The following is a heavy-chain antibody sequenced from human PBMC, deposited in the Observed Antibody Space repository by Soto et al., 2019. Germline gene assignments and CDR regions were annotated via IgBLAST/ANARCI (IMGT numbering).Heavy chain of an antibody. Sequence: QVKLVESGGGVVQPGRSLRLSCAASGFTFSNHGMHWVRQAPGKGLEWVTVIWYDGTNRFYADSVKGRFTISRDISENTVFLQINSLRAEDTAVYYCARESSSGRRDRIDYWGQGTLVTVSS. CDR1: GFTFSNHG. J-gene: IGHJ4*02. CDR3: ARESSSGRRDRIDY. CDR2: IWYDGTNR. D-gene: IGHD6-19*01. V-gene: IGHV3-33*01.